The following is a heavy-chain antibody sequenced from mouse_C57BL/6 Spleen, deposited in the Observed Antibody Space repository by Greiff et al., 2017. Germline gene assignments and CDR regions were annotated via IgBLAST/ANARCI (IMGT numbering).Heavy chain of an antibody. V-gene: IGHV1-80*01. Sequence: QVQLQQSGAELVKPGASVQISCKASGYTFSSYWLNWVKQRPGKGLEWIGQIYPGDGDTNYNGKFKGKATLTADNSSSTAYMQLSSLTAEYSACYFCARGDCWIAYWGQGTLVTVSA. D-gene: IGHD3-3*01. CDR3: ARGDCWIAY. CDR2: IYPGDGDT. CDR1: GYTFSSYW. J-gene: IGHJ3*01.